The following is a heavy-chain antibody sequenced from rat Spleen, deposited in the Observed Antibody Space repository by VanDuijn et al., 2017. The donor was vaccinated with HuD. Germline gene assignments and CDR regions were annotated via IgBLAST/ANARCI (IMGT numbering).Heavy chain of an antibody. V-gene: IGHV5-29*01. D-gene: IGHD1-4*01. CDR1: GFTFSDYY. CDR3: TRVDYPGVAHYFDY. CDR2: LSYDATAP. Sequence: EVQLVESDGGLVQPGRSLKLSCAASGFTFSDYYMAWVRQAPTKGLEWVATLSYDATAPYYRDSVKGRFTVSRDNAKSTLYLQMNSLRSEDTATYYCTRVDYPGVAHYFDYWGQGVMVTVSS. J-gene: IGHJ2*01.